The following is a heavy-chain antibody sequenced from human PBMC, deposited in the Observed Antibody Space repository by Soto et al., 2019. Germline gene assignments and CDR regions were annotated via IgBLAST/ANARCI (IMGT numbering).Heavy chain of an antibody. V-gene: IGHV4-39*01. J-gene: IGHJ4*02. D-gene: IGHD6-6*01. Sequence: SETLSLTCTVSGGSISSSSYYWGWIRQPPGKGLEWIGSIYYSGSTYYNPSLKSRVTISVDTSKNQFSLKLSSVTAADTAVYYCARTKFSSSSSFDSWGQGTLVTVSS. CDR2: IYYSGST. CDR3: ARTKFSSSSSFDS. CDR1: GGSISSSSYY.